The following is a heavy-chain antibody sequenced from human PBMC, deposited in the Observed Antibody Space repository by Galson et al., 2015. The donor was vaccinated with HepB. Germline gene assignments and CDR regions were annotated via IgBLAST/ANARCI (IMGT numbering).Heavy chain of an antibody. D-gene: IGHD5-18*01. CDR3: ARAGYSYDAYYFDY. CDR1: GCTVSSYA. V-gene: IGHV3-30-3*01. CDR2: RSDDGSNK. Sequence: SLRLACAAAGCTVSSYARHGVGQAPGKGLEGGAVRSDDGSNKYYADSVKGRFTIYRDNTKNTLYLQMNSLRAEDTAVYDCARAGYSYDAYYFDYWGQGTLVTVSS. J-gene: IGHJ4*02.